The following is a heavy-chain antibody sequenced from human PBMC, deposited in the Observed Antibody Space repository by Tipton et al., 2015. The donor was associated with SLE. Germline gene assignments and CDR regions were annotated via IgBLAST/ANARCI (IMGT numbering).Heavy chain of an antibody. CDR2: IYYSGST. CDR1: GGSISSHY. V-gene: IGHV4-59*08. J-gene: IGHJ3*02. D-gene: IGHD4-17*01. Sequence: TLSLTCTVSGGSISSHYWSWIRQPPGKGLEWIGYIYYSGSTNYNPSLKSRVTISVDTSKNQFSLKLSSVTAADTAVYYCAASDYGDYVPYAFDIWGQGTMVTVSS. CDR3: AASDYGDYVPYAFDI.